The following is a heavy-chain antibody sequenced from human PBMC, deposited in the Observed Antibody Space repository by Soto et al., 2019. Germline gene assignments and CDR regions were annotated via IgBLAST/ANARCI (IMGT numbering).Heavy chain of an antibody. J-gene: IGHJ5*02. Sequence: GESLKISCKASGYNFATYWIAWVRQMPGKGLEYMGIIYPGDSDARYSPSFQGQVTFSADKSISTAYLQWSSLTASDTAIYYCSRHGFYGDYASNYFGPWGQGTRVTVSS. CDR2: IYPGDSDA. CDR1: GYNFATYW. D-gene: IGHD4-17*01. V-gene: IGHV5-51*01. CDR3: SRHGFYGDYASNYFGP.